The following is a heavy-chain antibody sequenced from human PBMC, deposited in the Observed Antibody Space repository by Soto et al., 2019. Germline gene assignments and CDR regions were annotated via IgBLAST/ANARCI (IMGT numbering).Heavy chain of an antibody. V-gene: IGHV3-7*01. CDR3: VRDRPREYSGYDPFDY. CDR2: IKHDESEK. Sequence: EVQLAESGGGLVQPGGSLRLSCEASGFTFSSHWMSWVRQAPGKGLEWVANIKHDESEKFYVDSVKGRFTISRDNAKNSLHLQMNSLRAEDTAVYFCVRDRPREYSGYDPFDYWGQGTLVNVS. CDR1: GFTFSSHW. D-gene: IGHD5-12*01. J-gene: IGHJ4*02.